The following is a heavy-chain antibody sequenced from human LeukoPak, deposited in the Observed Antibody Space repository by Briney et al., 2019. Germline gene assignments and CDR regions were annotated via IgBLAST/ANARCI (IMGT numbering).Heavy chain of an antibody. CDR2: IYASGSA. Sequence: GSLRLSCVVSGFIASSNYMSWVRQAPGKGLEWIGYIYASGSANYHPSLKSRVTISLDTSENHVSLRLTSVTAEDTAVYYCAREAPGGSGWTYFDYWGQGSLVTVSS. D-gene: IGHD6-19*01. J-gene: IGHJ4*02. CDR1: GFIASSNY. CDR3: AREAPGGSGWTYFDY. V-gene: IGHV4-59*02.